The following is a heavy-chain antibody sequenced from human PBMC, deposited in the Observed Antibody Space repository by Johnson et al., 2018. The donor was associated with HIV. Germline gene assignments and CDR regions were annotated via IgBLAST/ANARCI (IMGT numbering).Heavy chain of an antibody. CDR3: ARQFRSVGAPDAFDI. Sequence: RLVESGGGLVQPGGSLRLSCAASGFTFSSYWMSWVRQAPGKGLEWVANIKKDGSEIYYVDSVKGRFTISRDNAKNSLYLQMNSLRAEDTAVYYCARQFRSVGAPDAFDIWGQGTMVTISS. D-gene: IGHD1-26*01. J-gene: IGHJ3*02. CDR1: GFTFSSYW. CDR2: IKKDGSEI. V-gene: IGHV3-7*01.